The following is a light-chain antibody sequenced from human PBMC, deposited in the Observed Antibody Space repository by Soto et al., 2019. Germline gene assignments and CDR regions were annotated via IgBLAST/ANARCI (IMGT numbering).Light chain of an antibody. CDR1: NSDVGGYNY. Sequence: QSALTQPASVSGSPGQSITISFTGTNSDVGGYNYVSWYQQHPGKAPKLMIYEVTNRPSGVSHRFSGSKSGNTASLTISGLQAEDEADYYCSSYTTSTALRVFGGGTKVTVL. CDR2: EVT. V-gene: IGLV2-14*01. CDR3: SSYTTSTALRV. J-gene: IGLJ3*02.